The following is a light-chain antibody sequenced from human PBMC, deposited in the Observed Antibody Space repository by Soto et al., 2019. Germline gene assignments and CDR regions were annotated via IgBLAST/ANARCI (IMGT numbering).Light chain of an antibody. CDR2: TNT. Sequence: QAVVTQPPSVSGAPGQRVTISCTGSSSNIGENYDVHWYQHLPGTAPRLLIYTNTNRPSRVPDRFSGSKSGTSASLAITGLQAEDEADYYCQSYDSSLSGYVVGTGTKLTVL. J-gene: IGLJ1*01. CDR1: SSNIGENYD. V-gene: IGLV1-40*01. CDR3: QSYDSSLSGYV.